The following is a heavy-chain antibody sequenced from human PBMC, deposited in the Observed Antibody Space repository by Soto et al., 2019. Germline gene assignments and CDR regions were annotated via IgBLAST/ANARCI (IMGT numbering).Heavy chain of an antibody. CDR2: ISSSSNYI. CDR1: GFTFISHT. V-gene: IGHV3-21*06. D-gene: IGHD5-18*01. J-gene: IGHJ4*02. Sequence: PGGSLRLSCVTSGFTFISHTMNWVRQAPGKGLEWVSSISSSSNYIYYADSVKGRFTISRDNAKSFLYLQMDSLRAEDTAVYYCARGYTQFDYCGQGTLVTV. CDR3: ARGYTQFDY.